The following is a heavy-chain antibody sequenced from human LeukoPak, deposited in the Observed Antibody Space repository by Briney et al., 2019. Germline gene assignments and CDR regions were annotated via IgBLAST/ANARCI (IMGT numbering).Heavy chain of an antibody. CDR3: ARYLLAGVRVCDY. Sequence: TGGSLRLSCAASGFTFSSYEMNWVRQAPGKGLEWVSYISSSGATIYYADSVKGRFTTSRDNAKNSLYLQMNSLRAEDTAVYYCARYLLAGVRVCDYWGQGTLVTVSS. J-gene: IGHJ4*02. CDR1: GFTFSSYE. CDR2: ISSSGATI. D-gene: IGHD6-19*01. V-gene: IGHV3-48*03.